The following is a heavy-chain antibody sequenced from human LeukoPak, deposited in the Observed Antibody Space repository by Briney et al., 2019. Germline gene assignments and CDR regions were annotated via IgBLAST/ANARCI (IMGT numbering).Heavy chain of an antibody. J-gene: IGHJ4*02. CDR3: ARHDHPQQLVYYFDY. V-gene: IGHV4-34*01. Sequence: PSQTLSLTCAVYGGSFSGYYWSWIRQPPGKGLEWIGEINHSGSTKYNPSLKSRVTISVDTSKNQFSLKLSSVTAADTAVYYCARHDHPQQLVYYFDYWGQGTLVTVSS. D-gene: IGHD6-13*01. CDR1: GGSFSGYY. CDR2: INHSGST.